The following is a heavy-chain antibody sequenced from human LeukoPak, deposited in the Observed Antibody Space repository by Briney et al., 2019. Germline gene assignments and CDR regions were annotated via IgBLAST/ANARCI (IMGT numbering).Heavy chain of an antibody. V-gene: IGHV4-30-2*01. Sequence: SETLSLTCAVSGGSISSGGYSWSWIRQPPGKGLEWIGYIYHSGSTYYNPSLKSRVTISVDRSKNQFSLKLSSVTAADTAVYYCARDSNDPGRPFDYWGQGTLVTVPS. J-gene: IGHJ4*02. CDR2: IYHSGST. CDR3: ARDSNDPGRPFDY. CDR1: GGSISSGGYS. D-gene: IGHD1-26*01.